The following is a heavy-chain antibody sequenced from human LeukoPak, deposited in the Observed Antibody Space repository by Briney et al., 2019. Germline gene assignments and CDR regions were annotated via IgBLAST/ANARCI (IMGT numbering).Heavy chain of an antibody. CDR2: ITHSGSFI. J-gene: IGHJ4*02. Sequence: PGGSLRLSCAASGFTFSDYAMNWLRQAPGKGLEWISYITHSGSFITYADSVKGRFTISRDNAKNSLYQQMNSLRAEDTAVYYCARDVRYSQDYWGQGTLVTVSS. CDR3: ARDVRYSQDY. CDR1: GFTFSDYA. D-gene: IGHD5-18*01. V-gene: IGHV3-48*01.